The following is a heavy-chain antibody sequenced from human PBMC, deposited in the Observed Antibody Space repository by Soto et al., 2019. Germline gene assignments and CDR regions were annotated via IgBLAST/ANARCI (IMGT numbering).Heavy chain of an antibody. CDR2: ILYDGSNK. CDR3: AGDGENTVTRGSMDV. J-gene: IGHJ6*02. V-gene: IGHV3-33*01. D-gene: IGHD4-17*01. Sequence: QVQLVESGGGVVQPGRSLRLSCAASGFTFSSYGMHWVRQAPGKGLEWVAVILYDGSNKYYADSVKGRFTSSRDNSKKTLYQQMNSLRAEDTAVYYCAGDGENTVTRGSMDVWGQGTTVTVSS. CDR1: GFTFSSYG.